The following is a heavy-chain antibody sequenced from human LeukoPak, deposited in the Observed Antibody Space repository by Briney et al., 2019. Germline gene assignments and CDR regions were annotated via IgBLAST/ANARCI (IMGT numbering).Heavy chain of an antibody. CDR3: ARENISGDYNWFDP. Sequence: GGSLRLSCAASGFTVSSNYMSWVRQAPGKGLEWVSVIYSGGSTYYADSVKGRFTISRDNSKNTLYLQMNSLRAEDTAVYYCARENISGDYNWFDPWGRGTLVSVSS. CDR2: IYSGGST. CDR1: GFTVSSNY. D-gene: IGHD2-21*02. V-gene: IGHV3-53*01. J-gene: IGHJ5*02.